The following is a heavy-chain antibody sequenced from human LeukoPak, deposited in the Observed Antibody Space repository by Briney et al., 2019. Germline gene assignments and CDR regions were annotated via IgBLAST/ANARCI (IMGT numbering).Heavy chain of an antibody. V-gene: IGHV1-46*01. J-gene: IGHJ6*03. CDR2: INPSGGST. D-gene: IGHD3-9*01. CDR3: ARGKLRYFDWLLPYYYYYYYMDV. Sequence: GASVKVSCKASGYTFTSYYMHWVRQAPGQGLEWMGIINPSGGSTNYAQKFQGRVTITADKSTSTAYMELSSLRSEDTAVYYCARGKLRYFDWLLPYYYYYYYMDVWGKGTTVTVSS. CDR1: GYTFTSYY.